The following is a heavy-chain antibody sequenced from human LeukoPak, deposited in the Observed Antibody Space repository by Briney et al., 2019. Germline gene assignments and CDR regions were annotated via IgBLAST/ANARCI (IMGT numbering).Heavy chain of an antibody. V-gene: IGHV1-2*02. D-gene: IGHD2-15*01. CDR3: AREDRSGGRCYSA. CDR1: GYTFTGHY. Sequence: ASVKVSCKASGYTFTGHYMHWVRQAPGQGLERMGWINPNSGGTNYAQKFQGRVTMTRDTSISTAYMELSRLRSDDTAVYYCAREDRSGGRCYSAWGQGTLVTVSS. J-gene: IGHJ4*02. CDR2: INPNSGGT.